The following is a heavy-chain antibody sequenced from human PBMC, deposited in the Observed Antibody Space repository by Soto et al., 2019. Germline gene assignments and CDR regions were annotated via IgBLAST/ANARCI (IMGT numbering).Heavy chain of an antibody. D-gene: IGHD3-9*01. Sequence: GGSLRLSCAASRFTFSDYYMNWIRQAPGKGLEWISYFSSSGSYTTYADSVKGRFTIFRDNAKNSLFLQINDLRAEYTAVYYCARAGTGYYLYYWGQGTLVTVSS. J-gene: IGHJ4*02. CDR1: RFTFSDYY. CDR3: ARAGTGYYLYY. CDR2: FSSSGSYT. V-gene: IGHV3-11*05.